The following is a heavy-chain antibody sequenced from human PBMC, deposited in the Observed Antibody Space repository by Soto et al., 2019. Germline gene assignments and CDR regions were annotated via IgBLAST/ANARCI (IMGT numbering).Heavy chain of an antibody. V-gene: IGHV3-30*03. D-gene: IGHD5-12*01. CDR1: GFTFSDYA. CDR3: ASDFSMVIVAAGY. J-gene: IGHJ4*02. Sequence: GGSLRLSCAASGFTFSDYAMHWVRQAPGKGLEWVAFVSHDGRNTHYADSVKGRFTISRDNSKNTVYMQMNSRRAEDTEVYYCASDFSMVIVAAGYWGQGTLVTVSS. CDR2: VSHDGRNT.